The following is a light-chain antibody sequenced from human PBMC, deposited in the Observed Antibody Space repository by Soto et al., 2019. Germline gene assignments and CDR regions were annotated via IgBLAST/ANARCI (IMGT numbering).Light chain of an antibody. J-gene: IGLJ3*02. CDR1: SSNIGADYD. Sequence: QAVVTQPPSVSGAPGQRVTISCTGSSSNIGADYDVHWYQQLPGTAPKLLIYGNSNRPSRVPDRFSGSKSGTSASLAITGLQAEDEADYYCQSYDSSLSAVVFGGGTKLTVL. CDR3: QSYDSSLSAVV. V-gene: IGLV1-40*01. CDR2: GNS.